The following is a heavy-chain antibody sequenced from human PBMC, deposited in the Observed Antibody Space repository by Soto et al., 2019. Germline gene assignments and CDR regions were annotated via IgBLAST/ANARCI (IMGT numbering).Heavy chain of an antibody. V-gene: IGHV3-64*04. D-gene: IGHD4-4*01. CDR1: GFTFRSYA. CDR3: TKEHSNYPDNWFDP. Sequence: GGSLRLSCSASGFTFRSYAMHWVRQAPGKGLEYVSAITSNGVNIYYADSVKGRFTFSRDNSMNTLYLQMDSLRAEDTAIYYCTKEHSNYPDNWFDPWGQGTRVTVSS. J-gene: IGHJ5*02. CDR2: ITSNGVNI.